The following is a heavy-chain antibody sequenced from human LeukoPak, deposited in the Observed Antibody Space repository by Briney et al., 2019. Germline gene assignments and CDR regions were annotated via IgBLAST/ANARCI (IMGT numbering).Heavy chain of an antibody. CDR3: ARRLLPIVVVRGGAFDI. Sequence: SETLSLTCTVSGGSISSSSYYWGWIRQPPGKGLEWIGSIYYSGSTYYNPSLKSRVTISVDTSKNQFSLKLSSVTAADTAVYYCARRLLPIVVVRGGAFDIWGQGTMDTVSS. CDR2: IYYSGST. V-gene: IGHV4-39*01. D-gene: IGHD3-22*01. J-gene: IGHJ3*02. CDR1: GGSISSSSYY.